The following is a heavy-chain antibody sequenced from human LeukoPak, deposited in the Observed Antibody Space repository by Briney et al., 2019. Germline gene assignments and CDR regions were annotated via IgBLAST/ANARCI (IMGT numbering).Heavy chain of an antibody. CDR2: INAGSGNT. D-gene: IGHD3-10*01. Sequence: ASVKVSCKASGYTFTSYAMHWVRQAPGQRLEWMGWINAGSGNTKYSERFQGRVTITRDTSASTAYMELSSLRSEVTAVYYCARDLITMVRGVIIFRYYYGMDVWGQGTTVTVSS. CDR1: GYTFTSYA. CDR3: ARDLITMVRGVIIFRYYYGMDV. J-gene: IGHJ6*02. V-gene: IGHV1-3*01.